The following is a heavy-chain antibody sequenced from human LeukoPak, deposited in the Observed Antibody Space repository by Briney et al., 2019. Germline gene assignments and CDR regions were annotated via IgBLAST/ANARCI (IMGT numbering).Heavy chain of an antibody. D-gene: IGHD3-10*01. CDR2: IYYSGST. V-gene: IGHV4-59*08. Sequence: PSETLSLTCTVSGGSISSYYWSWIRQPPGKGLEWIGYIYYSGSTNYNPSLKSRVTISVDTSKNQFSLKLSSVTAADTAVYYCAGTWYGSGSYYNKRNWFDPWGQGTLVTVSS. CDR3: AGTWYGSGSYYNKRNWFDP. CDR1: GGSISSYY. J-gene: IGHJ5*02.